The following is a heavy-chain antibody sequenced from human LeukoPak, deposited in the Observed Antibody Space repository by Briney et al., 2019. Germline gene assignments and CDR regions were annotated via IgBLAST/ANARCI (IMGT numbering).Heavy chain of an antibody. D-gene: IGHD2-2*01. CDR3: ARSYCSSSCYAVGAFDI. CDR2: IHYSGST. CDR1: GFTFSSYSMY. V-gene: IGHV4-39*01. J-gene: IGHJ3*02. Sequence: GSLRLSCAVSGFTFSSYSMYWVRQAPGKGLEWTGSIHYSGSTYYNPSLKSRVTISVDMSKNQFSLKLSSVTAADTAVYYCARSYCSSSCYAVGAFDIWGQGTVVTVSS.